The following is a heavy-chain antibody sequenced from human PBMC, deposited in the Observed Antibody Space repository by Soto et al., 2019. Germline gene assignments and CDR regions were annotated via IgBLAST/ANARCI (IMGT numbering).Heavy chain of an antibody. CDR2: IGTPGDT. CDR1: GFTFSLYD. V-gene: IGHV3-13*04. CDR3: VRARGAQWFGDQLF. D-gene: IGHD3-10*01. J-gene: IGHJ4*02. Sequence: EVQLVESGGGLVQSGGSLRLSCAASGFTFSLYDMHWVRQTTENSLEWVSAIGTPGDTYYTDSVKGRFTISRENAKNSLYLQMISLRVGDPAVYYCVRARGAQWFGDQLFWGQGILATVLS.